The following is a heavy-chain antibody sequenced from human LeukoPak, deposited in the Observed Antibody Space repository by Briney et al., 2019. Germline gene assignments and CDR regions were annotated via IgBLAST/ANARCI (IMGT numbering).Heavy chain of an antibody. CDR3: ARDRKWDNVAFDI. D-gene: IGHD1-26*01. Sequence: PGGSLRLSCTASGLSLNSYAISWVRQVPGKGLEWVSASSSSDDGKWYADSVKGRFTISRDNAKNSLYLQMNSLRAEDTAVYYCARDRKWDNVAFDIWGQGTMVTVSS. CDR2: SSSSDDGK. CDR1: GLSLNSYA. V-gene: IGHV3-21*01. J-gene: IGHJ3*02.